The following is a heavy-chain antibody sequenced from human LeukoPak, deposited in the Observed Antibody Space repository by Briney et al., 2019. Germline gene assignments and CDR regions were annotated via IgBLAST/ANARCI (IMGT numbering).Heavy chain of an antibody. CDR1: GFSFSSFG. D-gene: IGHD3-10*01. Sequence: GGSLRLSCVGSGFSFSSFGYNWVRQAPGKGLEWVSYVSVSGDEIHHADSVKGRFTISRDNAKNSVFLQMNSLRAEDTGIYYCARDRSIIMDRGTPDAFDIWGQGIMVTVSS. V-gene: IGHV3-48*03. CDR3: ARDRSIIMDRGTPDAFDI. J-gene: IGHJ3*02. CDR2: VSVSGDEI.